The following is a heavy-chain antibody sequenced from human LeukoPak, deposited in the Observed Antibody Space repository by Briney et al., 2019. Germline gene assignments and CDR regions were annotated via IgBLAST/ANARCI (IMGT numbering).Heavy chain of an antibody. J-gene: IGHJ4*02. Sequence: GGSLRLSCAASGFIFSSYGMHWVRQAPGKGLEWVSFIRNDDSNKYYADSVKGRFTISRVDTRNTLYLQMTSLRPEDTAVYYCAKDRDMTTVTGPDYWGQGTVVTVTS. CDR3: AKDRDMTTVTGPDY. CDR1: GFIFSSYG. V-gene: IGHV3-30*02. D-gene: IGHD4-17*01. CDR2: IRNDDSNK.